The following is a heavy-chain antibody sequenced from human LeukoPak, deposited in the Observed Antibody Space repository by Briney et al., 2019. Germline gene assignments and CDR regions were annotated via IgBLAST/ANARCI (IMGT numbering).Heavy chain of an antibody. CDR2: TYYRSKWYH. CDR1: GVSVSSNSVA. V-gene: IGHV6-1*01. D-gene: IGHD4-17*01. J-gene: IGHJ6*02. Sequence: SQTLSLTCAISGVSVSSNSVAWNWIRQSPSRGLEWLGRTYYRSKWYHDYAGSVKSRITINPDTSKNQFSLQMNSVTPEDTAVYYCASLYGDSVELSPDDYYYGMDVWGQGTTVTVSS. CDR3: ASLYGDSVELSPDDYYYGMDV.